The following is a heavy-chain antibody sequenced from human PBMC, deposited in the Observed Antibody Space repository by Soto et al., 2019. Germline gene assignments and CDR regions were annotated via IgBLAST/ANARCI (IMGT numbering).Heavy chain of an antibody. J-gene: IGHJ5*02. CDR3: VRPIQFNHDCVDH. CDR1: GYTFTRYG. D-gene: IGHD2-21*02. Sequence: QVKLVQSGAEVKKPGASVKVSCKASGYTFTRYGFSWVRQAPGQGLEWMGWISGYNGKTNYAQKVQGRVTMTTDTSTSTAYMELRTLRSDDTAVYYCVRPIQFNHDCVDHWGQGTLVTVSS. V-gene: IGHV1-18*01. CDR2: ISGYNGKT.